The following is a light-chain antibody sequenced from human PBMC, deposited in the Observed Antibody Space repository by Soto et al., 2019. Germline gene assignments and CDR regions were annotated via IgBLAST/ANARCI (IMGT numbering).Light chain of an antibody. CDR1: SGHSSYI. CDR2: LEGSGSY. Sequence: QPVLTQSSSASASLGSSVKLTRTLSSGHSSYIIAWHQQQPGKAPRYLMKLEGSGSYNKGSGVPDRFSGSSSGADRYLTISNLQFEDEADYYCETWDSNTRVFGGGTKVNVL. CDR3: ETWDSNTRV. J-gene: IGLJ3*02. V-gene: IGLV4-60*02.